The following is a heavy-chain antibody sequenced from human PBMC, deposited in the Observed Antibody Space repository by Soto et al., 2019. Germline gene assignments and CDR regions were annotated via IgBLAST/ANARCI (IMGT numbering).Heavy chain of an antibody. CDR3: AISLELPLYQQWLVYLNFDY. J-gene: IGHJ4*02. V-gene: IGHV1-69*13. Sequence: ASVKVSCKASGGTFSSYAISWVRQAPGQGLEWMGGIIPIFGTANYAQKFQGRVTITADESTSTAYMELSSLRSEDTAVYYCAISLELPLYQQWLVYLNFDYWGQGTLVTVSS. CDR1: GGTFSSYA. CDR2: IIPIFGTA. D-gene: IGHD6-19*01.